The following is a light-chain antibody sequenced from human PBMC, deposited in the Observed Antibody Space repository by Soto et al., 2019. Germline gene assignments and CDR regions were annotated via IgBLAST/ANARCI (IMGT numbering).Light chain of an antibody. CDR2: DAS. V-gene: IGKV3-11*01. CDR3: QQRYNWPLT. J-gene: IGKJ3*01. Sequence: EIVLTQSPATLSLSPGERATLSCRASQSISIYLAWYQQKPDQAPRLLMYDASKRPTAIPARFSGGGSGTDFTLTISSLEPEDFAVYYCQQRYNWPLTFGPGTKVDIK. CDR1: QSISIY.